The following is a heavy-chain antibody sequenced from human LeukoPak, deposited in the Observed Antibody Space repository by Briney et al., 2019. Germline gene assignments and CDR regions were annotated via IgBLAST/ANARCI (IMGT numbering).Heavy chain of an antibody. CDR1: GGSISGYY. J-gene: IGHJ4*02. D-gene: IGHD1-26*01. CDR2: IYYSGNT. V-gene: IGHV4-59*12. Sequence: SETLSLTCTVSGGSISGYYWSWIRQPPGKGLEWIGYIYYSGNTNYNPSLKSRVTMSVDTSKNQFSLKLSSVTAADTAVYYCARVDSSGSYPYWGQGTLVTVSS. CDR3: ARVDSSGSYPY.